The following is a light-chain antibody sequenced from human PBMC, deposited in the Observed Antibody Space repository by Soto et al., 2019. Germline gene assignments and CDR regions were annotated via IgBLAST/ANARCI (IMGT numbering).Light chain of an antibody. CDR3: QHYDRLPLS. V-gene: IGKV3-20*01. CDR2: GAS. Sequence: EILLTQSPGTLSLSPGDRATLSCRASQSLTNSFLAWYQQKPGQTPRLLIYGASFRATDIPDRFSGSGSGTDFTLTISRLEPEDYAVYFCQHYDRLPLSFGGGTKVDIK. J-gene: IGKJ4*01. CDR1: QSLTNSF.